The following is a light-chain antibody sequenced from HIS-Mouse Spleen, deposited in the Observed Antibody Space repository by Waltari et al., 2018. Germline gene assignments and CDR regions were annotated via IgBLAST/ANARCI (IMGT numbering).Light chain of an antibody. Sequence: SYVLTQPPSVSVAPGKTARITCGGNNIGSKSVHWYQPKPGQAPVLVVEEDSDRPSGIPERFSGSNAGNTATLTISRVEAGDEADYYCQVGDSSSDHVVFGGGTKLTVL. CDR3: QVGDSSSDHVV. J-gene: IGLJ2*01. CDR1: NIGSKS. CDR2: EDS. V-gene: IGLV3-21*03.